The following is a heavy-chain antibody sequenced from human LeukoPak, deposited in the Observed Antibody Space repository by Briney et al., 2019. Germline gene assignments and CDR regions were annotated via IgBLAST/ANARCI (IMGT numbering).Heavy chain of an antibody. V-gene: IGHV1-18*04. J-gene: IGHJ4*02. CDR2: ISAYNGNT. D-gene: IGHD3-22*01. Sequence: ASVKVSCKASGYTFTSYGISWVRQAPGQGLEWMGWISAYNGNTNYAQKLQGRVTMTTDTSTSTAYMELRSLRSEDTAVYYCARERGTYYYDSSGYYSWGQGTLVTVSS. CDR1: GYTFTSYG. CDR3: ARERGTYYYDSSGYYS.